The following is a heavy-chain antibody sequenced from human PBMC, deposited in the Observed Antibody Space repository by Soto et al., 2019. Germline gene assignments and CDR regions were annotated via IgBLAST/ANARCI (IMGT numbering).Heavy chain of an antibody. D-gene: IGHD1-7*01. V-gene: IGHV4-39*01. CDR2: IYYSGST. J-gene: IGHJ4*02. CDR1: GGSIRSSSYY. CDR3: ARTNWNYVGMVGYFDY. Sequence: PSETLSLTCTVSGGSIRSSSYYWGWIRQPPGKGLEWIGSIYYSGSTYYNPSLKSRVTISVDTSKNQFSLKLSSVTAADTAVYYCARTNWNYVGMVGYFDYWGQGTLVTVSS.